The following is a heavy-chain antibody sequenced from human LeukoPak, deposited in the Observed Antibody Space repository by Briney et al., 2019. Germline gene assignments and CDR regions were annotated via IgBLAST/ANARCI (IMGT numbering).Heavy chain of an antibody. J-gene: IGHJ5*02. CDR2: MNPNSGNT. V-gene: IGHV1-8*01. Sequence: RGASVKVSCKASGYTFTSYDINWVRQATGQGLEWMGWMNPNSGNTGYAQKFQGRVTMTRNTSISTAYMELSSLRSEDTAVYYCARGGRSGIAVANWFDPWGQGTLVTVSS. CDR3: ARGGRSGIAVANWFDP. D-gene: IGHD6-19*01. CDR1: GYTFTSYD.